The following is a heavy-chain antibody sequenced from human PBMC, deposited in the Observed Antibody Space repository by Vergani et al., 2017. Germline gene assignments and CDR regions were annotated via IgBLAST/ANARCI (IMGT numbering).Heavy chain of an antibody. V-gene: IGHV3-30*18. Sequence: VQLVESGGGLVQPGGSLRLSCAASGFTFSSYGMHWVRQAPGKGLEWVAVISYDGSNKYYADSVKGRFTISRDNSKNTLYLQMNSLRAEDTAVYYCAKDPYNWNYFDNFDYWGQGTLVTVSS. CDR3: AKDPYNWNYFDNFDY. CDR1: GFTFSSYG. CDR2: ISYDGSNK. D-gene: IGHD1-7*01. J-gene: IGHJ4*02.